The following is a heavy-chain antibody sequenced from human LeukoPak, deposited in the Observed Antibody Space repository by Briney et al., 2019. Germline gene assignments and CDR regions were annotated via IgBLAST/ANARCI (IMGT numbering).Heavy chain of an antibody. D-gene: IGHD3-22*01. CDR1: GYTFTGYY. J-gene: IGHJ4*02. CDR3: ARLPTYYYDSSGSAERDY. Sequence: ASVKVSCKASGYTFTGYYMHWVRQAPGQGLEWMGWINPSSSGTNYAQKFQGRVTMTRDTSISTAYMELSRLRSDDTAVYYCARLPTYYYDSSGSAERDYWGQGTLVTVSS. CDR2: INPSSSGT. V-gene: IGHV1-2*02.